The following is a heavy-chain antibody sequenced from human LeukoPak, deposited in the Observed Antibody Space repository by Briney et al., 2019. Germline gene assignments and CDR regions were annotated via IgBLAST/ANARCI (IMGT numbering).Heavy chain of an antibody. D-gene: IGHD5-18*01. Sequence: GGSLRLSCAASGFTFSSYSMNWVRQAPGKGLEWVSYISSSGSTIYYADSVKGRFTISRDNAKNSLYLQMNSLRAEDTAVYYCAIVDTAMAEIDYWGQGTLVTVSS. V-gene: IGHV3-48*04. CDR3: AIVDTAMAEIDY. J-gene: IGHJ4*02. CDR2: ISSSGSTI. CDR1: GFTFSSYS.